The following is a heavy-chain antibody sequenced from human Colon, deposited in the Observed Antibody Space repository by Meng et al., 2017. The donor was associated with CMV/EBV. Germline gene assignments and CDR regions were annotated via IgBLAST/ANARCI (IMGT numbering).Heavy chain of an antibody. CDR2: ISGSGGST. Sequence: FSSYAMSWVRQATGKGLEWVSTISGSGGSTYYADSVKGRFTISRDNSKNTLYLQMNSLRAEDTAVYYCAKDKYYYDSSGYYRNPVFDYWGQGTLVTVSS. D-gene: IGHD3-22*01. V-gene: IGHV3-23*01. CDR3: AKDKYYYDSSGYYRNPVFDY. CDR1: FSSYA. J-gene: IGHJ4*02.